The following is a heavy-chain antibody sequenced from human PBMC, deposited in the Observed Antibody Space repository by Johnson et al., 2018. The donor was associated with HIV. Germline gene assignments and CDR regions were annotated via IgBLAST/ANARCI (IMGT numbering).Heavy chain of an antibody. CDR3: AKGRSPRIQLRTWAFDI. V-gene: IGHV3-7*02. J-gene: IGHJ3*02. CDR1: GFTFSSYW. D-gene: IGHD5-18*01. Sequence: VQLVESGGGLVQPGGSLRLSCEASGFTFSSYWMSWVRQAPGKGLEWVANIKQDGSEKYYVDSVKGRFTISRDNAKNSLYLQMNSLRAEDTAVYYCAKGRSPRIQLRTWAFDIWGQGTMVTVSS. CDR2: IKQDGSEK.